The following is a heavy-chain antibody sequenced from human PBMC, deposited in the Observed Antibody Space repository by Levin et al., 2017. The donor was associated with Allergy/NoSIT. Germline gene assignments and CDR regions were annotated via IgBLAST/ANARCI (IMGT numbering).Heavy chain of an antibody. CDR3: AREITMVRGRYTSPIH. Sequence: GGSLRLSCAASGFTFSSYAMSWVRQAPGKGLEWVSAISGSGGSTYYADSVKGRFTISRDNSKNTLYLQMNSLRAEDTAVYYCAREITMVRGRYTSPIHWGQGTLVTVSS. D-gene: IGHD3-10*01. V-gene: IGHV3-23*01. CDR1: GFTFSSYA. J-gene: IGHJ4*02. CDR2: ISGSGGST.